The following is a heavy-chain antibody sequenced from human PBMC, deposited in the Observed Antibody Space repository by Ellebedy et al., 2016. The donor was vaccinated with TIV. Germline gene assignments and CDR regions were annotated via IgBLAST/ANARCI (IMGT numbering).Heavy chain of an antibody. J-gene: IGHJ4*02. Sequence: ASVKVSCKASGYTLTSYDINWVRQATGQGLEWMGWISGYNGDTKSAHKFQARVTMTTETYTKTAYLELRSLRPDDTAVYFCARENDVFDYWGQGSLVTVSS. D-gene: IGHD1-1*01. CDR1: GYTLTSYD. CDR3: ARENDVFDY. CDR2: ISGYNGDT. V-gene: IGHV1-18*04.